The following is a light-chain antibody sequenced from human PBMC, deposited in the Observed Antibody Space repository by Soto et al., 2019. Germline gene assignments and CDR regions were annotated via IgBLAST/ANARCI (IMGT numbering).Light chain of an antibody. J-gene: IGLJ2*01. Sequence: HSVLTQPPSASGTPGQRVTISCSGSSSNIGTNIVNWYQQLPGTAPKLLIYSNNQRPSGVPDRFSGSKSGTSASLAISGLQSGDEADYYCAAWDDSLNGPVFGGGTKLTVL. V-gene: IGLV1-44*01. CDR2: SNN. CDR3: AAWDDSLNGPV. CDR1: SSNIGTNI.